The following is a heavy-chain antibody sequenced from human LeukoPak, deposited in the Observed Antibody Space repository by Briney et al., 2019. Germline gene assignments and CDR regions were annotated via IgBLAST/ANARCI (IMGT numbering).Heavy chain of an antibody. J-gene: IGHJ4*02. Sequence: GGSLRLSCAASGFTFDDYAMHWVRQAPGKVLEWVSGISWNSGSIGYADSVKGRFTISRDNAKNSLYLQMNSLRAEDTALYYCAKDMRGTYYDILTGYSFDYWGQGTLVTVSS. CDR3: AKDMRGTYYDILTGYSFDY. CDR2: ISWNSGSI. D-gene: IGHD3-9*01. CDR1: GFTFDDYA. V-gene: IGHV3-9*01.